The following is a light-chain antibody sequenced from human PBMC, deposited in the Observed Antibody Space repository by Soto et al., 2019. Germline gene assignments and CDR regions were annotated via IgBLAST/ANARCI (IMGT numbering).Light chain of an antibody. CDR1: SSDVGSYNL. CDR3: CSYAGSSTDVV. CDR2: KGS. J-gene: IGLJ2*01. V-gene: IGLV2-23*01. Sequence: QSALTQPASVSGSPGQSITISCTGTSSDVGSYNLVSWYQQHPGKAPKLMIYKGSKRPSGVSNRFSGSKSGNTASLTISGRQAEDEADYYCCSYAGSSTDVVFGGGTKLTVL.